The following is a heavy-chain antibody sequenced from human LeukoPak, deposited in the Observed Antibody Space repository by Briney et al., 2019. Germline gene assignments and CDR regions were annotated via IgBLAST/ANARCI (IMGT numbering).Heavy chain of an antibody. Sequence: SETLSLTCTVSGDSISSSSYYWGWIRQPPGKGLEYIGSIFSSENANYNPSLKSRVAMSVDTSKNQFSLKLSSVTAADTAVYYCARFGQWFGEDYWGQGTLVTVSS. D-gene: IGHD3-10*01. CDR1: GDSISSSSYY. V-gene: IGHV4-39*07. CDR3: ARFGQWFGEDY. J-gene: IGHJ4*02. CDR2: IFSSENA.